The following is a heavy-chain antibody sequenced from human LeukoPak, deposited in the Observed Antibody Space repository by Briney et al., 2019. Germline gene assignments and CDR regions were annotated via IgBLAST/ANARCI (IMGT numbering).Heavy chain of an antibody. Sequence: SVTVSLMSSVYIFTYHYMHWVRPPPSQGLAWMGLINPNSGGRNYTQKFQGRVTMTRDTSISTAYMELSRLRSDDTAVYYCARDITEQWLGTKYYFDYWGQGTLVTVSS. CDR2: INPNSGGR. D-gene: IGHD6-19*01. V-gene: IGHV1-2*02. J-gene: IGHJ4*02. CDR3: ARDITEQWLGTKYYFDY. CDR1: VYIFTYHY.